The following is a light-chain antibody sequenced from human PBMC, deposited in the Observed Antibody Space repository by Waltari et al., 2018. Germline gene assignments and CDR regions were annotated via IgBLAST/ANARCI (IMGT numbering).Light chain of an antibody. Sequence: QLVLTQSPSASASLGASVKLTCTLDSGHSTNIIAWHQQQPQKGPRYLMKVNSDGSHSKGEELPYRFSGSSSSSGTERYLTISSVQSEDEADYYCQSGGHGTWVFGGGTKLTVL. CDR1: SGHSTNI. CDR3: QSGGHGTWV. J-gene: IGLJ3*02. V-gene: IGLV4-69*02. CDR2: VNSDGSH.